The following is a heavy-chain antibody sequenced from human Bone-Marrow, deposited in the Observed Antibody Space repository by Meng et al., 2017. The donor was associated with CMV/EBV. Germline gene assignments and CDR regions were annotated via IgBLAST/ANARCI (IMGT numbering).Heavy chain of an antibody. Sequence: GGSLRLSCKGSGYSFTSYWIGWVRQMPGKGLEWMGIIYPGDSDTRYSPSFQGQVTISADKSISTAYLQWSSLKASDTAMYYCATIGMERRVGWFDPWGQGTLVTVSS. J-gene: IGHJ5*02. V-gene: IGHV5-51*01. CDR3: ATIGMERRVGWFDP. CDR1: GYSFTSYW. CDR2: IYPGDSDT. D-gene: IGHD1-1*01.